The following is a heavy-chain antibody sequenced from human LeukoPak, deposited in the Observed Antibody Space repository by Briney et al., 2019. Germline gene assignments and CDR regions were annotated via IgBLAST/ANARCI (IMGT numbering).Heavy chain of an antibody. J-gene: IGHJ4*02. Sequence: PSETLSLTCTVSGGSISTSNYYWGWIRQPPGKGLEWIGNIFYSGSTYYSPSLKSRLTISVDTSKNQFSLKLSSVTAADTAVYYCARLRPVAANYYDSSGYYLGRYYFDYWGQGTLVTVSS. CDR3: ARLRPVAANYYDSSGYYLGRYYFDY. CDR2: IFYSGST. D-gene: IGHD3-22*01. V-gene: IGHV4-39*01. CDR1: GGSISTSNYY.